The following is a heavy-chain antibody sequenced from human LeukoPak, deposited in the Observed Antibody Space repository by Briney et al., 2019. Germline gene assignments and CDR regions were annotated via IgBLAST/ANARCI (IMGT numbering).Heavy chain of an antibody. CDR1: GYTFTSYD. Sequence: ASVKVSCKASGYTFTSYDIHWVRQATGQGLEWMGWMNPNSGNTGYAQKFQGRVTMTRNTSISTAYMELSSLRSEDTAVYYCARAGSGSYYRPLYYNYYGMDVWGQGTTVTVSS. D-gene: IGHD3-10*01. CDR2: MNPNSGNT. J-gene: IGHJ6*02. CDR3: ARAGSGSYYRPLYYNYYGMDV. V-gene: IGHV1-8*01.